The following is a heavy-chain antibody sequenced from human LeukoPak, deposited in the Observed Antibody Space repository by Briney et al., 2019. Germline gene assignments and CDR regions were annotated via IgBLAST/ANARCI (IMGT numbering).Heavy chain of an antibody. D-gene: IGHD3-3*01. V-gene: IGHV3-21*01. CDR1: GFTFSSYS. Sequence: GGSLRLSCAASGFTFSSYSMNWVRQAPGKGLEWVSSISSSSSYIYYADSVKGRFTISRDNAKNSLYLQMNSLRAEDTAVYYCARVQDHDFWSGYYTGAIDYWGQGTLVTVSS. CDR2: ISSSSSYI. J-gene: IGHJ4*02. CDR3: ARVQDHDFWSGYYTGAIDY.